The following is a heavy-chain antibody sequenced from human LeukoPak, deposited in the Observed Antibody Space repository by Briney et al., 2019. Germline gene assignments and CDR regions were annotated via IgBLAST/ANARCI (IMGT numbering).Heavy chain of an antibody. Sequence: SETLSLTCTVSGGSISSSSYYWGWIRQPPGKGLEWIGSIYYSGSTYYNPSLKSRVTISVDTSENQFSLKLSSVTAADTAVYYCARASLFSYSSGLVFDYWGQGTLVTVSS. CDR2: IYYSGST. V-gene: IGHV4-39*07. CDR3: ARASLFSYSSGLVFDY. D-gene: IGHD6-19*01. CDR1: GGSISSSSYY. J-gene: IGHJ4*02.